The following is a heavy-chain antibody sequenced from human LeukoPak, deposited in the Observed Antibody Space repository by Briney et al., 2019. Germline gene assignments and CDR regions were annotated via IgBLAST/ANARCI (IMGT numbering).Heavy chain of an antibody. V-gene: IGHV3-43*01. CDR2: ISWDGGST. CDR1: GFTFDDYT. CDR3: AKDIRAKWESGVDY. Sequence: PGGSLRPSCAASGFTFDDYTMHWVRQAPGKGLEWVSLISWDGGSTYYADSVKGRFTISRDNSKNSLYLQMNSLRTEDTALYYCAKDIRAKWESGVDYWGQGTLVIVSS. D-gene: IGHD1-26*01. J-gene: IGHJ4*02.